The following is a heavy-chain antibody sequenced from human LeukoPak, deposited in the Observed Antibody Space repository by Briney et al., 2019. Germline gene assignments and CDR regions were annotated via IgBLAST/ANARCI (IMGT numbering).Heavy chain of an antibody. J-gene: IGHJ4*02. V-gene: IGHV3-7*05. CDR3: ASQFWWAAVAGTALDY. CDR2: IKEDGTEK. D-gene: IGHD6-19*01. CDR1: GFTFSNYW. Sequence: GGSLRLSCAVSGFTFSNYWMRWVRQAPGEGLEWVANIKEDGTEKYYVDSVKGRFTISRDNAKNSLYLQMNSLRAEDTAVYYCASQFWWAAVAGTALDYWGQGTLVTVSS.